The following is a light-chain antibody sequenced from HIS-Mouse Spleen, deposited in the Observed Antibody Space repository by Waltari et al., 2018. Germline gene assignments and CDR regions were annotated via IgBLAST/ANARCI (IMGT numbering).Light chain of an antibody. CDR3: QAWDSSTDVV. Sequence: SYELTQPPSVSVSPGQTASITCSGDKFGEKYACWYQQRPGQSPVRVIYQDSKRPSGIPERFSGSNSGNTATLTISGTQAMDEADYYCQAWDSSTDVVFGGGTKLTVL. J-gene: IGLJ2*01. V-gene: IGLV3-1*01. CDR1: KFGEKY. CDR2: QDS.